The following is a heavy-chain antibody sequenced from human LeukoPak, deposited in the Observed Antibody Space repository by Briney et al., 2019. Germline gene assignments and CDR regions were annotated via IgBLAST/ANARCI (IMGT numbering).Heavy chain of an antibody. CDR3: ARKEYDFWSGGHDY. CDR1: GYTFTSYG. V-gene: IGHV1-18*01. J-gene: IGHJ4*02. CDR2: ISAYNGNT. Sequence: GASVKVSCKASGYTFTSYGISWVRQAPGQGLEWMGWISAYNGNTNYAQKLQGRVTMTTDTSTSTAYMELRSLRSDDTAVYYCARKEYDFWSGGHDYWGQGTLVTVSS. D-gene: IGHD3-3*01.